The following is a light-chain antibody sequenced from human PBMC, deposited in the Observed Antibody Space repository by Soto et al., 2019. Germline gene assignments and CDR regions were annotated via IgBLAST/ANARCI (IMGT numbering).Light chain of an antibody. J-gene: IGKJ5*01. CDR1: QSIFSSSNSKNY. V-gene: IGKV4-1*01. Sequence: VMTQSRDSLGVSLDENAFINCKFSQSIFSSSNSKNYLGWYQQKPGQPPKLLIYWASTRDSGVPDRFSGSGSEADFTLTISSLQAEDVAVYYCQQYYNAPITFGGGTRLEIK. CDR3: QQYYNAPIT. CDR2: WAS.